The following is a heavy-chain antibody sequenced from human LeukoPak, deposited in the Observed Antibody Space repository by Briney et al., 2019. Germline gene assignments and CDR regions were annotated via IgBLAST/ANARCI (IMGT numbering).Heavy chain of an antibody. CDR3: ARGNGYSYGLAYFDY. CDR1: GGSINNYY. D-gene: IGHD5-18*01. J-gene: IGHJ4*02. Sequence: SETLSLTCTVSGGSINNYYWTWIRQPPGKGLEWIGYVYYSGSTNYNPSLKSRVTISVSVDTSKNQFSLKLSSVTAADTAVYYCARGNGYSYGLAYFDYWGQGTLVTVSS. CDR2: VYYSGST. V-gene: IGHV4-59*08.